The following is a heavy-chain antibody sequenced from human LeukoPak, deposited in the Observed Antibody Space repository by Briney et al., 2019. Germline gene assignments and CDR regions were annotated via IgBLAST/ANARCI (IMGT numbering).Heavy chain of an antibody. D-gene: IGHD3-9*01. V-gene: IGHV1-8*01. CDR1: GYTFTSYD. CDR2: MNPNSGNT. J-gene: IGHJ4*02. Sequence: ASVKVSCKASGYTFTSYDINWVRQATGQGLEWMGWMNPNSGNTGYAQKFQGRVTMTRNTSISTAYMELSSLRSEDTAVYYCARGGVTYYDILTGYYGVDYWGQGTLVTVSS. CDR3: ARGGVTYYDILTGYYGVDY.